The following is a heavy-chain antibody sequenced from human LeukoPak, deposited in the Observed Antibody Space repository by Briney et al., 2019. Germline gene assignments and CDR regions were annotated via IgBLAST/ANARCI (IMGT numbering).Heavy chain of an antibody. Sequence: PSGTLSLTCAVSGGSLSTTSWWVWLRQPPGKGLEWIGEINHSGSTNYNPSLKSRVTRSVDTSKNQFSLKLSSVTAADTAVYYCARAYYCSSTSCYARSWRNYYYYMDVWGKGATVTVSS. CDR2: INHSGST. D-gene: IGHD2-2*01. CDR3: ARAYYCSSTSCYARSWRNYYYYMDV. J-gene: IGHJ6*03. V-gene: IGHV4-4*02. CDR1: GGSLSTTSW.